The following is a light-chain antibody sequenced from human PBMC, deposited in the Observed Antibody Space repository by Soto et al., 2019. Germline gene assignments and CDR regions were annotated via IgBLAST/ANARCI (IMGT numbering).Light chain of an antibody. V-gene: IGKV3-15*01. CDR3: QQYNNWTPL. Sequence: EIVMTQSPATPSLSPGERATLSCRASQSVGRNLAWYQQKPGQAPRLLIYGGSTRATGIPARFSGSGSGTEFTLSISSLQYEDFAVYYCQQYNNWTPLFGQGTRLEIK. CDR2: GGS. CDR1: QSVGRN. J-gene: IGKJ5*01.